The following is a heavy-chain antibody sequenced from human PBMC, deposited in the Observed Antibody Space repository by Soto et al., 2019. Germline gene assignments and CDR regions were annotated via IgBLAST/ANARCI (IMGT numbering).Heavy chain of an antibody. CDR1: GYTFTSYG. V-gene: IGHV1-18*01. D-gene: IGHD3-10*01. Sequence: ASVKVSCKASGYTFTSYGISWVRQAPGQGLEWMGWISAYNGNTNYAQKLQGRVTMTTDTSTSTAYMELRSLRSDDTAVYYCARLTDREKYGSGSYYTRTERNIDYWGQGTLVTVSS. CDR3: ARLTDREKYGSGSYYTRTERNIDY. CDR2: ISAYNGNT. J-gene: IGHJ4*02.